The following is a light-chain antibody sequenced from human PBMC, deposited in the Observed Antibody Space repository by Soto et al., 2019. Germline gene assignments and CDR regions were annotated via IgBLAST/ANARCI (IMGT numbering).Light chain of an antibody. CDR2: AAS. CDR1: QSISNF. Sequence: DIQMTQSPSSLSASVGDRVTITCRARQSISNFLNWYQQKPGKAPKILIYAASSLQSGVPSRFSGSGSGTEFTLTISSLQPDDFASYYCQQSYSPSYTFGQGTKLAIK. V-gene: IGKV1-39*01. J-gene: IGKJ2*01. CDR3: QQSYSPSYT.